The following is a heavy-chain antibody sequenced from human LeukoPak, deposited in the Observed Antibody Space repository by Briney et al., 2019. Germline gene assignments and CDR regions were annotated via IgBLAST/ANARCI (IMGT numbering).Heavy chain of an antibody. Sequence: GGSLRLSCEASTFTFSIYCMSAVRQAPGKGLEWVAYIKEDGSETYYLDSVKGRFTISRDNAKKSLYLEMNSLRVEDTAVYYCAREESDGIYYYGMDVWGQGTTVTVSS. D-gene: IGHD1-14*01. J-gene: IGHJ6*02. CDR2: IKEDGSET. CDR3: AREESDGIYYYGMDV. V-gene: IGHV3-7*03. CDR1: TFTFSIYC.